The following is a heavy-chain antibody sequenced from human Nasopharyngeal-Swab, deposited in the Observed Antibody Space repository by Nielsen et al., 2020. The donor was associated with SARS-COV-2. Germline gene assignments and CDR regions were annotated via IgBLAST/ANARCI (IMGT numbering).Heavy chain of an antibody. J-gene: IGHJ4*02. CDR1: GFTFSSYW. CDR3: ARGRRLLDY. D-gene: IGHD2-15*01. CDR2: ISSSGSTI. Sequence: GGSLRLSCAASGFTFSSYWMNWVRQAPGKGLEWVSYISSSGSTIYCADSVKGRFTISRDNAKNSLYLQMNSLRAEDTAVYYCARGRRLLDYWGQGTLVTVSS. V-gene: IGHV3-48*04.